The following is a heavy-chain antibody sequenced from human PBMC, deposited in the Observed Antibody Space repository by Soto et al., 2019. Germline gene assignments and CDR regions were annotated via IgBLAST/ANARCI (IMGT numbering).Heavy chain of an antibody. D-gene: IGHD3-22*01. CDR2: ISYDGSNK. V-gene: IGHV3-30*18. CDR1: GFTFSSYG. Sequence: GGSLRLSCAASGFTFSSYGMHWVRQAPGKGLEWVAVISYDGSNKYYADSVKGRFTISRDNSKNTLYLQMNSLRAEDTAVYYCAKAYYYYDSSGCFDYWGQGTLVTVSS. J-gene: IGHJ4*02. CDR3: AKAYYYYDSSGCFDY.